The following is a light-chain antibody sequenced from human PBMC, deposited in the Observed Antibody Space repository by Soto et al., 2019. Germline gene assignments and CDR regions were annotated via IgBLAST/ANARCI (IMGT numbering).Light chain of an antibody. CDR2: DAS. Sequence: DIQMTQSPSSVSASVGDRVTITCRSSEDISTWLAWYQQKPGKAPKLLIYDASSLESGVPSRFSGSGSGTDFTLTISSLQPDDFTTYYCQHYGGMWAFGQGTKVDIK. V-gene: IGKV1-12*01. CDR3: QHYGGMWA. CDR1: EDISTW. J-gene: IGKJ1*01.